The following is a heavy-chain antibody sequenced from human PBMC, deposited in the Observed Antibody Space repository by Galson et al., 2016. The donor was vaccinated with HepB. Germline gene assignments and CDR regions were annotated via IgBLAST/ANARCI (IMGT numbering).Heavy chain of an antibody. D-gene: IGHD3-3*02. CDR3: ATHISGYYSYYYIMDV. CDR2: IIPVLGTA. J-gene: IGHJ6*02. Sequence: SVKVSCKASGDIFRSLVFSWVRQAPGQGLEWMGAIIPVLGTAKHAQRFQGRVTIVADESTSTAYMELSSLRSEDTAVYYCATHISGYYSYYYIMDVWGQGTTVTVSS. CDR1: GDIFRSLV. V-gene: IGHV1-69*13.